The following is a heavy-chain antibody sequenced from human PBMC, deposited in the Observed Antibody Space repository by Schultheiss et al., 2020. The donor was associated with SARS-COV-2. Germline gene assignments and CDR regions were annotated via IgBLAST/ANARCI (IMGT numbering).Heavy chain of an antibody. V-gene: IGHV3-48*04. CDR3: ARVPGTWADAFDI. Sequence: GGSLRLSCATSGFTFSNYAMGWVRRPPGKGLEWVSYISSSSSTIYYADSVKGRFTISRDNAKNFLYLQMNFLRVEDTAVYYCARVPGTWADAFDIWGQGTMVTVSS. CDR2: ISSSSSTI. CDR1: GFTFSNYA. J-gene: IGHJ3*02. D-gene: IGHD1-7*01.